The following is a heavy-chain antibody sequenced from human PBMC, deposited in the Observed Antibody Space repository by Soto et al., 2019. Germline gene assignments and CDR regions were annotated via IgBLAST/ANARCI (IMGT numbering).Heavy chain of an antibody. V-gene: IGHV1-69*02. Sequence: QVQLVQSGAEVKKPGSSVKVSCKASGGTFSSYTISWVRQAPGQGLEWMGRIIPILGIANYGHKFQGRVTITADKSTSTAYMELSSMRSEDTAVYYCAREYCSGGSCYPGDWGQGTLVTVSS. CDR2: IIPILGIA. CDR3: AREYCSGGSCYPGD. CDR1: GGTFSSYT. D-gene: IGHD2-15*01. J-gene: IGHJ4*02.